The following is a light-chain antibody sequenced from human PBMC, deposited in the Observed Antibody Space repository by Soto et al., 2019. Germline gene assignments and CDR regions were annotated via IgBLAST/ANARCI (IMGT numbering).Light chain of an antibody. CDR1: QGISSY. J-gene: IGKJ3*01. Sequence: IPLTQSPSSLSASVGDRVTITCRASQGISSYLAWYQQKPGKAPKLLIYAASTLQSGVPSRFSGSGSGTDFTLTISSLQPEDFATYYCQQLNSDPLFSFGPGTKVDVK. CDR2: AAS. V-gene: IGKV1-9*01. CDR3: QQLNSDPLFS.